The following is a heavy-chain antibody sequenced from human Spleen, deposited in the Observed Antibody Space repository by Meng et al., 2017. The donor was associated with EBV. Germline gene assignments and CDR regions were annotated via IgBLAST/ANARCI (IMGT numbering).Heavy chain of an antibody. Sequence: LLVPGSGPGKVKPSETPSLTCTVSGDSISSFYFWGWIRQPPGRGLEWIGSVHYTGSTYYSPSLKSRVTVSVDTSKNQFSLRLTSVTAADTAVYYCARPFPSWQSPRLDPFGAWGQGTLVTVSS. V-gene: IGHV4-39*01. J-gene: IGHJ5*02. CDR3: ARPFPSWQSPRLDPFGA. CDR1: GDSISSFYF. CDR2: VHYTGST. D-gene: IGHD6-19*01.